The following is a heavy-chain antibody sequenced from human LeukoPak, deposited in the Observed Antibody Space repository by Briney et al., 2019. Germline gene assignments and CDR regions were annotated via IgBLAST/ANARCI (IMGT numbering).Heavy chain of an antibody. D-gene: IGHD6-19*01. Sequence: PSETLSLTCAVYGGSFSGYYWSWIRQPPGKGLEWIGEINHSGSTNYNPSLKSRVTISVDTSKNQFSLKLSSVTAADTAVYYCARDHSSSGWYFPWFDPWGQGTLVTVSS. CDR2: INHSGST. CDR1: GGSFSGYY. V-gene: IGHV4-34*01. CDR3: ARDHSSSGWYFPWFDP. J-gene: IGHJ5*02.